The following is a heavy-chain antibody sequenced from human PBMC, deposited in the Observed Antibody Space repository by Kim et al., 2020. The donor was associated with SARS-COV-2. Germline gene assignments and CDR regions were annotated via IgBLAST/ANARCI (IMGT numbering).Heavy chain of an antibody. CDR3: ARHRQNIVVVPAAPDY. Sequence: SETLSLTCTVSGGSISSSSYYWGWIRQPPGKGLEWIGSIYYSVSTYYNPSLKSRVTISVDTSKNQFSLKLSSVTAAYTAVYYCARHRQNIVVVPAAPDYWGQGTLVTVSS. CDR1: GGSISSSSYY. V-gene: IGHV4-39*01. J-gene: IGHJ4*02. D-gene: IGHD2-2*01. CDR2: IYYSVST.